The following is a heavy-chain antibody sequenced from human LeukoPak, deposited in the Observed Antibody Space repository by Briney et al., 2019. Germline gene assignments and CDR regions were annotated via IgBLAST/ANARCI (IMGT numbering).Heavy chain of an antibody. J-gene: IGHJ4*02. Sequence: TSETLSLTCAVYGGSFSGYYWSWIRQPPGKGLEWLGEINHSGSTNYNPSLKSRVTIPVDTSKNQFSLKLSSVTAADTAVYYCARGPDVRYCSSTSCYVFGYWGQGTLVTVSS. D-gene: IGHD2-2*01. CDR3: ARGPDVRYCSSTSCYVFGY. CDR2: INHSGST. CDR1: GGSFSGYY. V-gene: IGHV4-34*01.